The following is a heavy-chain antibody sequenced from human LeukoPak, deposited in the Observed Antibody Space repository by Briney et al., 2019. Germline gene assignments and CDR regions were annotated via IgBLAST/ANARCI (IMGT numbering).Heavy chain of an antibody. Sequence: PGGSLRLSCEASGFTFFAYDMGWVRRAQGKGLEWISYISSDSGTIYHADSVKGQFTISRDNAKNSLYLQLNSLRDEDTAVYYCARISNYHFDYWGQGTLVTVSS. J-gene: IGHJ4*02. D-gene: IGHD4-4*01. CDR2: ISSDSGTI. CDR3: ARISNYHFDY. V-gene: IGHV3-48*02. CDR1: GFTFFAYD.